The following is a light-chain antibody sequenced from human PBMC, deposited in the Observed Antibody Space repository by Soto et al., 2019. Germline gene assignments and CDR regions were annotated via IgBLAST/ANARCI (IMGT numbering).Light chain of an antibody. CDR3: QQRVTWPHT. J-gene: IGKJ2*01. CDR1: QSVSSE. Sequence: EIVLTQSPATLSLSPGERATLSCRASQSVSSELAWYQQKPGQAPRLLIFEASNRATGIPTRFTGSGSGTDFTLTISSLEPEDFAVYYCQQRVTWPHTFGQGTKLEIK. CDR2: EAS. V-gene: IGKV3-11*01.